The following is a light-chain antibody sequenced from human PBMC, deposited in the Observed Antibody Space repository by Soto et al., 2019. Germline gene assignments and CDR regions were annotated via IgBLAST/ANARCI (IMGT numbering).Light chain of an antibody. J-gene: IGKJ1*01. CDR1: QSISTW. Sequence: DIQMTQSPSTLSASVGDRVTITCRARQSISTWLAWYQQKPGKAPKLLIYKASSLESGVPSRFSGSGSGTEFTLTISSLQPDDSATYYCQQYINRWTFGQGTKVEIK. V-gene: IGKV1-5*03. CDR3: QQYINRWT. CDR2: KAS.